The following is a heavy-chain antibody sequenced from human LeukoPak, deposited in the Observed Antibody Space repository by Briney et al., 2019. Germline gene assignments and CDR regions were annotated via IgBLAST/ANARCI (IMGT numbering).Heavy chain of an antibody. Sequence: PGGSLRLSCAASGFSFSNYFMTWVRQAPGKGLEWVANMNQDGSERNYVDSVKGRFTISRDNAKNSLYLQMDSLRAEDTAVYYCATYIYSDGASLFHTFDIWGHGTMVSVSS. CDR1: GFSFSNYF. CDR3: ATYIYSDGASLFHTFDI. CDR2: MNQDGSER. V-gene: IGHV3-7*01. J-gene: IGHJ3*02. D-gene: IGHD2-21*01.